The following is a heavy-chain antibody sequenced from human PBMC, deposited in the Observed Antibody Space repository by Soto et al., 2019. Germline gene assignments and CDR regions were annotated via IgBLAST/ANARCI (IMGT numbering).Heavy chain of an antibody. Sequence: EVQLVESGGGLVKPGGSLRLSCAASGFAFSKYSMTWVRQAPGKGLEWVSSISSTSTYINYADSMRGRIAISRDNAKNSVYLQMNSLRAEDTAVYYCATLSWWEPLLDGLDVWGHGTTVTVSS. J-gene: IGHJ6*02. V-gene: IGHV3-21*01. CDR1: GFAFSKYS. CDR2: ISSTSTYI. D-gene: IGHD1-26*01. CDR3: ATLSWWEPLLDGLDV.